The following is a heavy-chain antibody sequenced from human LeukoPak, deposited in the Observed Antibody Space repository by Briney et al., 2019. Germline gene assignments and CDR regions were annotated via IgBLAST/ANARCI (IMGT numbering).Heavy chain of an antibody. CDR2: IRYDGSNE. Sequence: GGSLRLSCAASGFTFSSYGMHWVRQAPGKGLEWVAFIRYDGSNEFYADSVKGRFTISRDNSKNTLYLQMNSLRAEDTAVYYCAKDLDYYGSGSYTFDYWGQGTLVTVSS. CDR3: AKDLDYYGSGSYTFDY. D-gene: IGHD3-10*01. J-gene: IGHJ4*02. V-gene: IGHV3-30*02. CDR1: GFTFSSYG.